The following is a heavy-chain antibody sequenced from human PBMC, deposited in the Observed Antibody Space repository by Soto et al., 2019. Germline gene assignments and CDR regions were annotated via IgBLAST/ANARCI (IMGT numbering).Heavy chain of an antibody. J-gene: IGHJ4*02. D-gene: IGHD1-26*01. CDR1: GFTFSNFW. V-gene: IGHV3-74*01. Sequence: GGSLRLSCAGSGFTFSNFWMHWVRQAPGKGLVWVARINTDGSVTGHADSVKGRFTISRDNAKSTLYLQMNSLREEDSAMYYCARQTGLGATNYWGRGTLVTVSS. CDR3: ARQTGLGATNY. CDR2: INTDGSVT.